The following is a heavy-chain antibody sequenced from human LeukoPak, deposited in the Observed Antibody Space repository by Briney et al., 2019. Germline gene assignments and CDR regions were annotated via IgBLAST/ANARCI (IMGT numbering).Heavy chain of an antibody. Sequence: GGSLGLSCAASGFMFSSYWMSWIRQAPGKGLGWVANIRQDGNEIYYGDSVKGRFTISRDNGKNSLFLQMNSLRTEDTAVYFCTRVEVRGKPRCSSGCYFDCWGRGTLVTVSS. CDR2: IRQDGNEI. J-gene: IGHJ4*02. V-gene: IGHV3-7*01. CDR3: TRVEVRGKPRCSSGCYFDC. D-gene: IGHD6-19*01. CDR1: GFMFSSYW.